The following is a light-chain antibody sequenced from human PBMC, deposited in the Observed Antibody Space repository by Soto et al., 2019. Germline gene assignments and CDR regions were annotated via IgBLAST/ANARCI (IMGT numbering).Light chain of an antibody. V-gene: IGLV2-14*01. CDR2: DVS. J-gene: IGLJ3*02. CDR1: SSDVGGYNY. CDR3: SSYTSSRV. Sequence: ALTQPASVSGSPGQSITISCTGTSSDVGGYNYVSWYQQHPGKAPKLMIYDVSNRPSGVSNRFSGSKSGNTASLTISGLQAEDEADYYCSSYTSSRVFGGGTQLTVL.